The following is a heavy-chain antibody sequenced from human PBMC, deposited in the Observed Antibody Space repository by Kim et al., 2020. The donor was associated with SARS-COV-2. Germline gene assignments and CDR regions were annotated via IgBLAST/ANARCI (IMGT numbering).Heavy chain of an antibody. J-gene: IGHJ2*01. Sequence: SETLSLTCTVSGGSISSGGYYWSWIRQHPGKGLEWIGYIYYSGSTYYNPSLKRRVTISVDTYKNQFSLKLSSVTAAGTAVYYCARGGGGPTYYYDGSGWYFDPWGGGTLVPVSS. CDR1: GGSISSGGYY. CDR2: IYYSGST. CDR3: ARGGGGPTYYYDGSGWYFDP. D-gene: IGHD3-22*01. V-gene: IGHV4-31*03.